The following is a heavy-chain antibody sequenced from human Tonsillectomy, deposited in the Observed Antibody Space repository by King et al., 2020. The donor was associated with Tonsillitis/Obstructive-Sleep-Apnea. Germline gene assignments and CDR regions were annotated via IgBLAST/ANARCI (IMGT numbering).Heavy chain of an antibody. V-gene: IGHV4-34*01. CDR1: GGSFSGYY. D-gene: IGHD4-17*01. CDR2: INHSGST. CDR3: ARGDGDYGDAFNI. Sequence: QVQLQQWGAGLLKPSETLSLTCAVYGGSFSGYYWTWIRQSPGKGLDWVGEINHSGSTTYDPFLKTRVTISVYTSKNQFSLKLTSVTAADTAVYYCARGDGDYGDAFNIWGQGTVVSVSS. J-gene: IGHJ3*02.